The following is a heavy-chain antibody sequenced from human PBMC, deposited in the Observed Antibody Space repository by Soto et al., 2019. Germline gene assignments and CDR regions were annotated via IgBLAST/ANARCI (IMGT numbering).Heavy chain of an antibody. CDR2: IYYSGST. CDR3: ATRTRRTSHDY. V-gene: IGHV4-59*08. D-gene: IGHD2-2*01. Sequence: SETLSLTCTVSGGSISSYYWSWIRQPPGKGLEWIGYIYYSGSTNYNPSLKSRVTISVDTSKNQFSLKLSSVTAADTAVYYCATRTRRTSHDYWGQGTLVTVSS. J-gene: IGHJ4*02. CDR1: GGSISSYY.